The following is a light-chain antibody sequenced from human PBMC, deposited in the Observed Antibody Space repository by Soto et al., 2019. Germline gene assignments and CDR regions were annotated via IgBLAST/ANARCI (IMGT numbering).Light chain of an antibody. CDR3: CSYGGSSTLYV. Sequence: QSALTQPASVSGSPGQSITISCTGTSSDVGSYNLVSWYQQYPGKAPKLMIYEVSKWPSGVSNRFSGSKSGNTASLTISGLQAEDEADYYCCSYGGSSTLYVFGTGTKLTVL. J-gene: IGLJ1*01. CDR2: EVS. V-gene: IGLV2-23*02. CDR1: SSDVGSYNL.